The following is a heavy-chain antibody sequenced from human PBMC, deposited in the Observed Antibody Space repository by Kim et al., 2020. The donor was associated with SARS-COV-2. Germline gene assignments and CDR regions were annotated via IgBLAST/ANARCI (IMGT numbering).Heavy chain of an antibody. V-gene: IGHV6-1*01. CDR2: TYFRSKWST. Sequence: SQTLSLTCAVSGDSVSSYTAAWNWIRQSPSRGLEWLGRTYFRSKWSTNYAVSVQSRININADTSTNQFSLQLNTVTPEDTALYYCARQMSVRFDFWGQGTLVTVSS. CDR1: GDSVSSYTAA. CDR3: ARQMSVRFDF. J-gene: IGHJ4*02.